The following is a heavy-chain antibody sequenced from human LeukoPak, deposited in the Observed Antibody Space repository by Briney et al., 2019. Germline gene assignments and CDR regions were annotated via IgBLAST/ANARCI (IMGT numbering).Heavy chain of an antibody. D-gene: IGHD2-2*01. J-gene: IGHJ6*04. CDR2: ISSNGGST. V-gene: IGHV3-64D*06. Sequence: GGSLRLSCSASGFTFSSYAMRWVRQAPGKGLEYVSAISSNGGSTYYADSVKGRFTISRDNSKNTLYLQMSSLRAEDTAVYYCVKNPRWIVVVRAAILRLYGMDGWGKGTTVTVSS. CDR3: VKNPRWIVVVRAAILRLYGMDG. CDR1: GFTFSSYA.